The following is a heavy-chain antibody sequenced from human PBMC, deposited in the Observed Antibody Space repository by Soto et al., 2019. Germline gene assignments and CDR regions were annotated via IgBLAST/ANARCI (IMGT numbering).Heavy chain of an antibody. V-gene: IGHV4-38-2*01. CDR1: GYSISSGYY. CDR2: IYHSGST. CDR3: ARARGLVNGIWGYYYGMDV. Sequence: LSLTCAVSGYSISSGYYWGWIRQPPGKGLEWIGSIYHSGSTYYNPSLKSRVTISVDTSKNQFSLKLSSVTAADTAVYYCARARGLVNGIWGYYYGMDVWGQGTTVTVSS. D-gene: IGHD1-20*01. J-gene: IGHJ6*02.